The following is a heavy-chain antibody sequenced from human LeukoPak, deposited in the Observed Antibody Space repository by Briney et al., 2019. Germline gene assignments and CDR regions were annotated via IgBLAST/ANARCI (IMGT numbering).Heavy chain of an antibody. CDR3: TKDGCSGGRCYSWVDS. D-gene: IGHD2-15*01. Sequence: GGSLRLSCAASGFTFSSSAMSWVRQAPGKGLEWVAAISGIGDRTYYADSVKGRFTISRDNSKNTLDLQMNSLRAEDTALYYCTKDGCSGGRCYSWVDSWDQGTLVTVSS. CDR2: ISGIGDRT. J-gene: IGHJ4*02. CDR1: GFTFSSSA. V-gene: IGHV3-23*01.